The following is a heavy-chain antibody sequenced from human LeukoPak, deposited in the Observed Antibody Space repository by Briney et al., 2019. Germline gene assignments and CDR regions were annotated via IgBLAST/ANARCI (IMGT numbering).Heavy chain of an antibody. CDR1: GFTFSSYA. CDR2: ISYDGSNK. V-gene: IGHV3-30-3*01. CDR3: AKDASSGWYKDFDY. J-gene: IGHJ4*02. D-gene: IGHD6-19*01. Sequence: GGSLRLSCAASGFTFSSYAMHWVRQAPGKGLEWVAVISYDGSNKYYADSVKGRFTISRDNSKNTLYLQMNSLRAEDTAVYYCAKDASSGWYKDFDYWGQGTLVTVSS.